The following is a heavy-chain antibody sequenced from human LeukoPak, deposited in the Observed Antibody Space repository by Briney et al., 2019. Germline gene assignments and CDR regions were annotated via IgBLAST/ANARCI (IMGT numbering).Heavy chain of an antibody. CDR3: ATPRGYYDRSGYYEGLDY. D-gene: IGHD3-22*01. CDR2: INPNDDTK. V-gene: IGHV1-46*01. J-gene: IGHJ4*02. CDR1: GYTFTSQY. Sequence: GASVKVSCKASGYTFTSQYIHWVRQAPGQGLEWMGVINPNDDTKSYEPNFQGRVVMTRDTSTSTVYMELRSLRSEDTAVYYCATPRGYYDRSGYYEGLDYWGQGTLDTVSS.